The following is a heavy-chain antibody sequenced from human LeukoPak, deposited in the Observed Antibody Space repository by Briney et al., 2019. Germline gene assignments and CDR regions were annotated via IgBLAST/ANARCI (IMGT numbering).Heavy chain of an antibody. V-gene: IGHV3-33*01. J-gene: IGHJ6*02. CDR2: IWYDGSNK. CDR1: GFTFSSYG. D-gene: IGHD2-15*01. Sequence: PEGSLRLSCAASGFTFSSYGMHWVRQAPGKGLEWVAVIWYDGSNKYYADSVKGRFTISRDNSKNTLYLQMNNLRAEDTAVYYCARDESALGYCSGGSCYRNYYYYGMDVWGQGTTVTVSS. CDR3: ARDESALGYCSGGSCYRNYYYYGMDV.